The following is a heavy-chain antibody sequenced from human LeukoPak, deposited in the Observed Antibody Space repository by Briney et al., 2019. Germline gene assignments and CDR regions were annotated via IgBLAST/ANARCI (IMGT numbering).Heavy chain of an antibody. CDR2: ISYDGSNK. V-gene: IGHV3-30-3*01. J-gene: IGHJ5*02. Sequence: GGSLRLSCAASGFTFSSYAMHWVRQAPGKGLEWVAVISYDGSNKYYADSVKGRFTISRDNSKNTLYLQMNSLRAEDTAVYYCAKAGLVNWFDPWGQGTLVTVSS. CDR3: AKAGLVNWFDP. CDR1: GFTFSSYA. D-gene: IGHD3/OR15-3a*01.